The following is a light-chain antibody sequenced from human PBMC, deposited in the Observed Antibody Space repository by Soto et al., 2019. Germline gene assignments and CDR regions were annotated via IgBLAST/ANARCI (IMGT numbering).Light chain of an antibody. CDR2: KAS. J-gene: IGKJ4*01. Sequence: MQITHSPSMPAASGGDGVTISWRASASISNYLAWYQQKPRQPPKLLIYKASTLESGVPSRFSGSGSGTDFTLTTSSLQPEDFATYYCQQSYSIPLTFGGGTKVDIK. CDR1: ASISNY. V-gene: IGKV1-5*03. CDR3: QQSYSIPLT.